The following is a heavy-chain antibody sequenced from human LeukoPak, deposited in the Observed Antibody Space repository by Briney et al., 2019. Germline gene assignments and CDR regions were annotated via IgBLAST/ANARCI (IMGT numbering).Heavy chain of an antibody. CDR2: IISDGSRT. CDR1: GFAFSNSW. V-gene: IGHV3-74*01. J-gene: IGHJ4*02. Sequence: PGGSLRLSCAASGFAFSNSWMHWVRQSPGKGLVWVSRIISDGSRTSYADSVKGRFTISRDNAKNTLYLQTNSLRAEDTAVYYCARDGSLPDYWGQGTLVTVSS. CDR3: ARDGSLPDY.